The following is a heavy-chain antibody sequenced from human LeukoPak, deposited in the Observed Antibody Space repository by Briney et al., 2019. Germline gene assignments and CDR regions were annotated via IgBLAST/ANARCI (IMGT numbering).Heavy chain of an antibody. D-gene: IGHD6-13*01. Sequence: KSSETLSLTCAVSGGSISSSSHYWGWIRQPPGKGLEWIGTIYYSGSTYYNPSLKSRVTISVDSSTNRFSLNLSSVTAADTAVYYCARRFGSSWSPNWFGPWGQGTLVTVSS. V-gene: IGHV4-39*01. J-gene: IGHJ5*02. CDR3: ARRFGSSWSPNWFGP. CDR2: IYYSGST. CDR1: GGSISSSSHY.